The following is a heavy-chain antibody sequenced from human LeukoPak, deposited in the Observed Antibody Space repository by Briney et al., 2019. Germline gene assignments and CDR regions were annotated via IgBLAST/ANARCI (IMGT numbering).Heavy chain of an antibody. CDR3: AKYGFVNYYYGMDV. V-gene: IGHV3-23*01. D-gene: IGHD4-17*01. CDR2: ISGSGGST. Sequence: GGSLRLSCAASGFTFSSYAMSWVRQAPGKGLEWVSAISGSGGSTYYADSVKGRFTISRDNPKNTLYLQMNSLRAEDTAVYYCAKYGFVNYYYGMDVWGRGTTVTVSS. J-gene: IGHJ6*02. CDR1: GFTFSSYA.